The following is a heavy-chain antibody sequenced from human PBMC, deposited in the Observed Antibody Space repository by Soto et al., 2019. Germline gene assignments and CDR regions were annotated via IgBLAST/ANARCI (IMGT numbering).Heavy chain of an antibody. CDR1: CCSVNSGRSY. D-gene: IGHD3-16*01. V-gene: IGHV4-61*01. CDR2: VSDSGST. Sequence: LCLTCSVSCCSVNSGRSYWSCLRQPPGKGLEWIAYVSDSGSTNYSPSLRSRLSISLDTTRNQFSLKLSSVTGADTARYFCARVRRLGAHVGTTSDYFDFWGQGTLVTVSS. J-gene: IGHJ4*02. CDR3: ARVRRLGAHVGTTSDYFDF.